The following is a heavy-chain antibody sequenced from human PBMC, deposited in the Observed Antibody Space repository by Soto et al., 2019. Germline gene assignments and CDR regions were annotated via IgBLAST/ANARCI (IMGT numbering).Heavy chain of an antibody. J-gene: IGHJ4*02. Sequence: GGSLRLSCAASGFTFSSYGMHWVRQAPGKGLEWVAVIWYDGSNKYYADSVKGRFTISRDNSKNTLYLQMNSLRAEDTAVYYCARDPETHYYDSSGYQFDYGGQGTLGTVSS. V-gene: IGHV3-33*01. CDR3: ARDPETHYYDSSGYQFDY. CDR1: GFTFSSYG. D-gene: IGHD3-22*01. CDR2: IWYDGSNK.